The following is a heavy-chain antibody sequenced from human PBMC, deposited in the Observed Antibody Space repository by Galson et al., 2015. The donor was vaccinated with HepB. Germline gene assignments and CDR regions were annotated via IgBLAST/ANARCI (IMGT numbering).Heavy chain of an antibody. D-gene: IGHD4/OR15-4a*01. Sequence: SPRLSCAASEVAFSGYALHWVRQAPGKGLEWVALISLDGAIEKYAAAVKGRFTISRDRDPLYLQMSSLKTEDTAIYYCTRVGLPRALRENHFEYWGQGTVVPVSS. CDR2: ISLDGAIE. CDR1: EVAFSGYA. CDR3: TRVGLPRALRENHFEY. V-gene: IGHV3-30-3*01. J-gene: IGHJ4*02.